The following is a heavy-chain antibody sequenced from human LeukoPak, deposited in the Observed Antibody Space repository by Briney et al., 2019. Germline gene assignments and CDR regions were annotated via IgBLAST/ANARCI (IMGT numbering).Heavy chain of an antibody. CDR2: ISAYNGNT. J-gene: IGHJ4*02. CDR3: ASLTRIQLWVGYFDY. D-gene: IGHD5-18*01. CDR1: GYTFTSYG. Sequence: ASVKVSCKASGYTFTSYGISWVRQAPGQGLEWMGWISAYNGNTNYAQKLQGRVTMTTDTSTSTAYMELSSLRSEDTAVYYCASLTRIQLWVGYFDYWGQGTLVTVSS. V-gene: IGHV1-18*01.